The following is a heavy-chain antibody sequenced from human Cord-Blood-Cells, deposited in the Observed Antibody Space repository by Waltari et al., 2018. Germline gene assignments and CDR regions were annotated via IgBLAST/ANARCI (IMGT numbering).Heavy chain of an antibody. CDR3: ARIKGEQLWFDP. J-gene: IGHJ5*02. Sequence: QVTLTESGPALVKPTQTLTLTCTFSVFSLSTSGMRVRWIRQPPGKALEWLARIDRDDEKSYSTYLKTRLTISKDTSNNQVVLTMTNMHPGDTATYYCARIKGEQLWFDPWGQGTLVTVSS. V-gene: IGHV2-70*04. CDR1: VFSLSTSGMR. D-gene: IGHD3-16*01. CDR2: IDRDDEK.